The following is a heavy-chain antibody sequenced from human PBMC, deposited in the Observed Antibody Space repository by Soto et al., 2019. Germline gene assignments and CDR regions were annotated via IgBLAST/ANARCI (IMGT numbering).Heavy chain of an antibody. D-gene: IGHD3-16*01. Sequence: SETLSVTCGVSVGSVSRDNWWSWVRQPPGKGLEWIGEIHHSGSTNYSPSLKSRVTMSVDKSRNQFSLKLTSVTAADTSVYYCAENGSYDLVNWGQGTRVTVSS. CDR3: AENGSYDLVN. J-gene: IGHJ4*02. V-gene: IGHV4-4*02. CDR2: IHHSGST. CDR1: VGSVSRDNW.